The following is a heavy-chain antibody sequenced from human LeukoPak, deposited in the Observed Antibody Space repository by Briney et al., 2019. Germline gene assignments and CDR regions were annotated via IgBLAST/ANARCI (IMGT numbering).Heavy chain of an antibody. CDR2: IWYDGSNK. CDR3: ARDPYDILTGPQHAFDI. D-gene: IGHD3-9*01. J-gene: IGHJ3*02. V-gene: IGHV3-33*01. Sequence: GGSLRLSCAASGFTFSSYGMHWVRQAPGKGLEWVAVIWYDGSNKYYADSVKGRFTISRDNSKNTLYLQMNSLRAEDTAVYHCARDPYDILTGPQHAFDIWGQGTMVTVSS. CDR1: GFTFSSYG.